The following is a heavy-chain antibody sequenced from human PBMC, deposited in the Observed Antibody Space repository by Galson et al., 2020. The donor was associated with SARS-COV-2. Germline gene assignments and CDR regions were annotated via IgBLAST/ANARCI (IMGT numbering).Heavy chain of an antibody. V-gene: IGHV3-23*01. CDR3: AGNSLVLGYFDWSACDP. CDR1: GFTFTNYA. J-gene: IGHJ5*02. Sequence: PGGSLRLSCAASGFTFTNYAMSWVRRAPGKGLEWVSAISVSGAGTYYADSVQGRFTISRDNSKNTLYLQMNSLRAEDTAEYYCAGNSLVLGYFDWSACDPWGQGTRVTVSS. CDR2: ISVSGAGT. D-gene: IGHD3-9*01.